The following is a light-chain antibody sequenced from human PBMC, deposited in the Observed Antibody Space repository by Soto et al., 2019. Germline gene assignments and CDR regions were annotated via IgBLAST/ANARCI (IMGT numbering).Light chain of an antibody. Sequence: EVVMTQSPDTLSVSPGERAALSCRASQSFSSNLAWYQQKLGQAPRLLIYGASTRATGISAKFSGSGSGTEFTLTISSLQSEDFAIYYCQQYNNWPRTFGQGTKVDNK. CDR3: QQYNNWPRT. CDR2: GAS. V-gene: IGKV3-15*01. CDR1: QSFSSN. J-gene: IGKJ1*01.